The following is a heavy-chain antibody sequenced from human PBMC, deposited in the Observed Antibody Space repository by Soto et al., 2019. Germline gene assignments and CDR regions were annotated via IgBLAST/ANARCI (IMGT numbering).Heavy chain of an antibody. CDR3: VRGLYTMVRGVIRSGYWFDP. V-gene: IGHV4-31*03. CDR2: IDYSGST. CDR1: GASISSGFFY. D-gene: IGHD3-10*01. J-gene: IGHJ5*02. Sequence: SETLSLTCTVSGASISSGFFYWSWIRQHPGKGLEWIGYIDYSGSTYYNPSLKSRVTMSVDTSKGQFSLKLSSVTAADTAVYYCVRGLYTMVRGVIRSGYWFDPWGQGTLVTVSS.